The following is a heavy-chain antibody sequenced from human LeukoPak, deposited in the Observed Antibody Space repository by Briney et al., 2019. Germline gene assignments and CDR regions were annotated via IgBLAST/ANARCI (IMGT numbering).Heavy chain of an antibody. CDR2: INHSGST. D-gene: IGHD4-17*01. CDR1: GGSFSGYY. J-gene: IGHJ6*03. CDR3: ARTSDYGDYVSYYMDV. Sequence: PSETLSLTCAVYGGSFSGYYWSWIRQPPGKGLEWIGEINHSGSTNYNPSLKSRVTISVDTSKNQFSLKLSSVTAADTAVYYCARTSDYGDYVSYYMDVWGKGTTVTVSS. V-gene: IGHV4-34*01.